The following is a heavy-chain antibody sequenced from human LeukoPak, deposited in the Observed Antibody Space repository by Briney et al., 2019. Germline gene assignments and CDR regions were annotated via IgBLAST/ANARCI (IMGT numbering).Heavy chain of an antibody. D-gene: IGHD3-22*01. V-gene: IGHV3-66*02. Sequence: GGSLRLSCAASGLTVGGNYMSWVRQAPGKGLEWVSVVHSGGSTYYADSVKGRFTISRDSTKNTLFLQMNSLRAEDTAVYYCARLTYDSSGYYYDHWGRGTLVTVSS. CDR2: VHSGGST. CDR1: GLTVGGNY. J-gene: IGHJ5*02. CDR3: ARLTYDSSGYYYDH.